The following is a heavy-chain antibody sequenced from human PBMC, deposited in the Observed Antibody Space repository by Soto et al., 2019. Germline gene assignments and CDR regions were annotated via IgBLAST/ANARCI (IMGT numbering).Heavy chain of an antibody. Sequence: QVQLVQSGAEVKKPGSSVKVSCKASGGTFSSYTISWVRQAPGQGLEWMGRIIPILGIANYAQKFQGRVKITADKSTSTAYMELSSLRSEDTAVYYCARDHGVSYYYYGMDVWGQGTTVTVSS. J-gene: IGHJ6*02. D-gene: IGHD2-8*01. CDR1: GGTFSSYT. CDR2: IIPILGIA. V-gene: IGHV1-69*08. CDR3: ARDHGVSYYYYGMDV.